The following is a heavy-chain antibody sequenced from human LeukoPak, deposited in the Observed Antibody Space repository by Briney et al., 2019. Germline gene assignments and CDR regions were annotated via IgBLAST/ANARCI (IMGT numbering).Heavy chain of an antibody. D-gene: IGHD5-18*01. V-gene: IGHV1-46*01. CDR1: GFTFTSSA. CDR2: INPSGGST. Sequence: ASVKVSCKASGFTFTSSAVQWVRQAPGQGLEWMGIINPSGGSTSYAQKFQGRVTMTRDTSTSTVYMELSSLRSEDTAVYYCARGGPWRVDTALERPIDYWGQGTLVTVPS. CDR3: ARGGPWRVDTALERPIDY. J-gene: IGHJ4*02.